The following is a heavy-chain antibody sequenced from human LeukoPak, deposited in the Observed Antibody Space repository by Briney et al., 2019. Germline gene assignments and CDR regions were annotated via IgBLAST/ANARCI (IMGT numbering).Heavy chain of an antibody. CDR3: ASRAVGEDY. CDR1: GYTVTSYG. Sequence: EASVKVSCKASGYTVTSYGISWVRKAPGQGLEWMGWISAYNGNTNYAQKLQGRVTMTTDTSTSTAYMELRSLRSDDTAVYYCASRAVGEDYWGQGTLVTVSS. V-gene: IGHV1-18*01. CDR2: ISAYNGNT. D-gene: IGHD6-19*01. J-gene: IGHJ4*02.